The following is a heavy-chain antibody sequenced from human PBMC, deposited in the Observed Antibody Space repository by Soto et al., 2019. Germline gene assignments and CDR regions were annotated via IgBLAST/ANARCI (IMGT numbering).Heavy chain of an antibody. CDR3: AAGAGYRPGYVIFK. CDR2: IYYTGSA. V-gene: IGHV4-61*01. Sequence: QVQLQESGPGLVKPSETLSLACNVSGDSVNSASYYWTWIRQPPGKGLEWLGYIYYTGSAKYKPSLGSPVTISTDTSKNQFFLTLTPVTAADSALYYCAAGAGYRPGYVIFKWGQGIRVTVSS. J-gene: IGHJ4*02. CDR1: GDSVNSASYY. D-gene: IGHD5-12*01.